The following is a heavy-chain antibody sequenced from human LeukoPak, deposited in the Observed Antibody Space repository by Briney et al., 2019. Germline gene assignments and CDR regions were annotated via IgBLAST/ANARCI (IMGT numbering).Heavy chain of an antibody. CDR3: ASRRSGTYYLGY. D-gene: IGHD1-26*01. CDR2: IREDGSDK. Sequence: PGGSLRLSCAASGFTFTNYWMSWVRQAPGKGLEWVANIREDGSDKHYVESVKGRFTISRDNAKNSLYLQMNSLRAEDTAVYYCASRRSGTYYLGYWGQGTLVTVSS. V-gene: IGHV3-7*01. J-gene: IGHJ4*02. CDR1: GFTFTNYW.